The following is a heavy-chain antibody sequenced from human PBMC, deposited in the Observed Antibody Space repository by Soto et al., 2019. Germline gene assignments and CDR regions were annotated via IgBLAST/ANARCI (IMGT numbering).Heavy chain of an antibody. D-gene: IGHD2-2*01. Sequence: SETLSLTCAVYGGSFSGYYWSWIRQPPGKGLEWIGEINHSGSTNYNPSLKSRVTISVDTSKNQFSLKLSSVTAADTAVYYCARGGGTSWPNWFDPWGQGTLVTVSS. V-gene: IGHV4-34*01. CDR3: ARGGGTSWPNWFDP. CDR1: GGSFSGYY. J-gene: IGHJ5*02. CDR2: INHSGST.